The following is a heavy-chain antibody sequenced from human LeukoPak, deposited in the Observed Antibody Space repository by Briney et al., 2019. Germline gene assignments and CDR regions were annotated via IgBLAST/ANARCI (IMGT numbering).Heavy chain of an antibody. D-gene: IGHD3-10*01. J-gene: IGHJ4*02. Sequence: PGGSLRLSCAASGFTFSSYTMHWVRQAPGKGLEWVAAISYDGSNKYYADSVKGRFTISRDNSKNTLYLQMNSLRAEDTAVYYCARGSVGELLWFGEPMGPLDYWGQGTLVTVSS. V-gene: IGHV3-30*04. CDR2: ISYDGSNK. CDR1: GFTFSSYT. CDR3: ARGSVGELLWFGEPMGPLDY.